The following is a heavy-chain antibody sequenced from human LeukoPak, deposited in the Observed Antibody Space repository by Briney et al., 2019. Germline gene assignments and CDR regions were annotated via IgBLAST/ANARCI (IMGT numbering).Heavy chain of an antibody. CDR2: IYTSGST. D-gene: IGHD1-26*01. CDR1: GGSISSGSYY. V-gene: IGHV4-61*02. J-gene: IGHJ4*02. CDR3: ARDTTKFDY. Sequence: SETLSLTCTVSGGSISSGSYYWSWIRQPAGKGLEWIGRIYTSGSTNYNPSLKSRVTISVDTSKNQFSLKLSSVTAADTAVYYCARDTTKFDYWGQGTLVTVSS.